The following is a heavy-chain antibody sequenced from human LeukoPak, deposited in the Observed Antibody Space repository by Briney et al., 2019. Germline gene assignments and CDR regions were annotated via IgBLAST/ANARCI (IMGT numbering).Heavy chain of an antibody. V-gene: IGHV3-48*03. Sequence: PGGSLRLSCIAPGFTFSSYEMNWVRPAPGKGLEWVSFISISGATIYYADSVKGRFTISRDNAKNSLYLQMHSLRAEDTAVYYCARGGSSGYNYNAFDIWGQGTMVTVSS. D-gene: IGHD3-22*01. J-gene: IGHJ3*02. CDR1: GFTFSSYE. CDR3: ARGGSSGYNYNAFDI. CDR2: ISISGATI.